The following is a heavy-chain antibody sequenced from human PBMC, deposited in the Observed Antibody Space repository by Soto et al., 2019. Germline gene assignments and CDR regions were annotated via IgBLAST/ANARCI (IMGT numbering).Heavy chain of an antibody. V-gene: IGHV4-39*01. D-gene: IGHD2-15*01. Sequence: TSETLCLTCTVSGGSISSSSYYWGWIRQPPGKGLEWIGSIYYSGSTYYNPSLKSRVTISVDTSKNQFTLKLSSVTAADTAVYYCERHPEKELLVVLAATLVEEAFDIWGQGTMVTVSS. CDR3: ERHPEKELLVVLAATLVEEAFDI. J-gene: IGHJ3*02. CDR2: IYYSGST. CDR1: GGSISSSSYY.